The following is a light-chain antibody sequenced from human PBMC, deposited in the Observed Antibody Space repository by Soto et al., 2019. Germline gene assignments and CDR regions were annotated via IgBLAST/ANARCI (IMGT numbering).Light chain of an antibody. CDR1: SSNIGSRYD. CDR2: RND. CDR3: QSYDRALTAYV. J-gene: IGLJ1*01. V-gene: IGLV1-40*01. Sequence: QSVLTQPPSVSGAPGQRVTISCSGSSSNIGSRYDVQWFQQVPGTVPRLLIYRNDNLPSGVPDRFSGSKSGTSASLAITGLQAEDEADYYCQSYDRALTAYVFGPGPKVTVL.